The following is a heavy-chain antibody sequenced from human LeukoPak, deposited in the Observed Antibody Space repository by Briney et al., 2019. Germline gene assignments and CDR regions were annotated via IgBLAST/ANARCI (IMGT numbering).Heavy chain of an antibody. D-gene: IGHD3-10*01. J-gene: IGHJ4*02. CDR2: IYPGDSDT. CDR3: ARHKGYYGSGTTGLDY. V-gene: IGHV5-51*01. CDR1: GYTFSIFW. Sequence: GESLKISCKTSGYTFSIFWIGWVRQMPGKGLEWIGMIYPGDSDTRYSPSFQGQVTISADKSTNTAYLQWGSLKASDTAMYYCARHKGYYGSGTTGLDYWGQGTLVTVSS.